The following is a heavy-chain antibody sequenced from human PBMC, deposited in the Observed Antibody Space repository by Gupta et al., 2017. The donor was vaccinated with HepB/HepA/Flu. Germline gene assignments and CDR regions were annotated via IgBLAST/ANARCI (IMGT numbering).Heavy chain of an antibody. Sequence: QLQLVQSGAAVKKPGSSVKVSCQASGGTFSSYANSWVRQDPGQGLEWMGGIIPIFGTANYAQKFQGRVTITADKSTSTAYMELSSLRSEDTAVYYCARGGYYHNYYYDYMDVWGKGTTVTVSS. V-gene: IGHV1-69*14. J-gene: IGHJ6*03. CDR3: ARGGYYHNYYYDYMDV. CDR1: GGTFSSYA. CDR2: IIPIFGTA. D-gene: IGHD2/OR15-2a*01.